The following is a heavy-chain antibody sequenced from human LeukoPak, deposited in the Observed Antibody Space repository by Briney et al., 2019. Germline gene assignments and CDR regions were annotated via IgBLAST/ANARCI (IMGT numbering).Heavy chain of an antibody. Sequence: GESLKISCKGSGYSFTTYWLGWVRQMPGKGLEWMGIIYPGDSDTRYSPSFQGQVTISVDKSISTAYLQWSGLKASDTAMYYCARRSSWYHPIDYWGQGTPVTVSS. CDR3: ARRSSWYHPIDY. D-gene: IGHD6-13*01. CDR1: GYSFTTYW. CDR2: IYPGDSDT. J-gene: IGHJ4*02. V-gene: IGHV5-51*01.